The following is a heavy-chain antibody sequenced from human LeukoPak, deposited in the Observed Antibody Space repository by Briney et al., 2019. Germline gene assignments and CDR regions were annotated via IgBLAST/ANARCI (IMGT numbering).Heavy chain of an antibody. D-gene: IGHD2-15*01. CDR3: ARSLYCSGGSCYCDY. CDR1: GGSISSYY. Sequence: PSETLFLTCTVSGGSISSYYWSWIRQPPGKGLERIGYIYYSGSTNYNPSLKSRVTISVDTSKNQFSLKLSSVTAADTAVYYCARSLYCSGGSCYCDYWGQGTLVTVSS. CDR2: IYYSGST. J-gene: IGHJ4*02. V-gene: IGHV4-59*01.